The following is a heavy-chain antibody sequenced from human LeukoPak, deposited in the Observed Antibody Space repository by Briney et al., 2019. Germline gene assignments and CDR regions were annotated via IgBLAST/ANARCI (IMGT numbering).Heavy chain of an antibody. Sequence: PSETLSLTCTVSGGSISSDYWSWIRQPPGKRLEWIGYIHYSGATNYNPSLKSRVTISVDTSKNQFSLKLSSVTAADMALYYCATLRGASTAVFDSWGQGILVTVSS. CDR1: GGSISSDY. J-gene: IGHJ4*02. V-gene: IGHV4-59*08. CDR3: ATLRGASTAVFDS. CDR2: IHYSGAT. D-gene: IGHD2-21*02.